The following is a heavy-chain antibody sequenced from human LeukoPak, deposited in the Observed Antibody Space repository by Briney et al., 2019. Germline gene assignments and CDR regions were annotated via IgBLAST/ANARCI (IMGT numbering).Heavy chain of an antibody. CDR2: VYYSGST. CDR3: ARLVATTGANWINP. D-gene: IGHD1-1*01. Sequence: PSETLSLSCNVSDGSIHSSTYYWGWIRQPPGKGLEWIGSVYYSGSTYYNPSLKSRVSISVDTSKNHFSLRLSSVTAADTAVYYCARLVATTGANWINPWGQGTLVIVSS. CDR1: DGSIHSSTYY. V-gene: IGHV4-39*07. J-gene: IGHJ5*02.